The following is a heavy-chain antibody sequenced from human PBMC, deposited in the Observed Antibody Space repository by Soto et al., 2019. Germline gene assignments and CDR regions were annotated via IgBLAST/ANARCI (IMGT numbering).Heavy chain of an antibody. J-gene: IGHJ4*02. D-gene: IGHD2-15*01. V-gene: IGHV3-30-3*01. CDR3: AREGLPRVNDY. CDR2: ISYDGSNK. Sequence: GGSLRLSCAASGFTFSSYAMHWVRQAPGKGLEWVAVISYDGSNKYYADSVKGRFTISRDNSKNTLYLQMNSLRAEDTAVYYCAREGLPRVNDYWGQGTLVTVSS. CDR1: GFTFSSYA.